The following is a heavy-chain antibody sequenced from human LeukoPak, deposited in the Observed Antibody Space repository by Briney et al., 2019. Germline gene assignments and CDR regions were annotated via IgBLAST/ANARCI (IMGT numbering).Heavy chain of an antibody. CDR3: AKELGKGRFFDY. V-gene: IGHV3-33*03. CDR1: GFTFSTYD. Sequence: GGSLRLSCAASGFTFSTYDMCWVRQAPGKGLEWVALILYDGSNKYYPDSVKGRFTISRDNSKNTLYLQMDSLRAEDTAVYYCAKELGKGRFFDYWGQGTLVTVSS. CDR2: ILYDGSNK. D-gene: IGHD3-3*01. J-gene: IGHJ4*02.